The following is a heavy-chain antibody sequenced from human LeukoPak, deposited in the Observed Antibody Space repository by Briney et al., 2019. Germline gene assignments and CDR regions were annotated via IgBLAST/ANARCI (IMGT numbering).Heavy chain of an antibody. Sequence: GGSLRLSCAASGFIFSSAWMNWVRQAPGKGLEWVSTISGSGGSTHFADSVKGRFTISRDNSKNMLYLSMNSLKAEDTAIYYCAKGLPGYSSNLDVWGQGTTVTVSS. CDR2: ISGSGGST. CDR1: GFIFSSAW. D-gene: IGHD6-13*01. J-gene: IGHJ6*02. V-gene: IGHV3-23*01. CDR3: AKGLPGYSSNLDV.